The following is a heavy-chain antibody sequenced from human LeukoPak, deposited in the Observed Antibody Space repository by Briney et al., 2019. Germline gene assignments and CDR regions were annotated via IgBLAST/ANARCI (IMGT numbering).Heavy chain of an antibody. J-gene: IGHJ6*02. V-gene: IGHV1-69*04. CDR3: ARDSGYYGDLTYYYGMDV. CDR2: IIPILGIA. Sequence: GVSVKVSCKASGGTFSSYAISWVRQAPGQGLEWMGRIIPILGIANYAQKFQGRVTITADKSTSTAYMELSSLRSEDTAVYYCARDSGYYGDLTYYYGMDVWGQGTTVTVSS. D-gene: IGHD4-17*01. CDR1: GGTFSSYA.